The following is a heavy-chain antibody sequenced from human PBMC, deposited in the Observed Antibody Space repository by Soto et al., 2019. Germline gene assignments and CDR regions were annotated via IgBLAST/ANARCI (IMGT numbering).Heavy chain of an antibody. V-gene: IGHV3-48*03. CDR2: ISSSGSTI. J-gene: IGHJ4*02. Sequence: GGSLRLSCAASGFTFISYEMNWVLQAPGKGLEWVSYISSSGSTIYYADSVKGRFTISRDNAKNSLYLQMNRLRAEDTAVYYCARGNWNYFDYWGQGTLVTVSS. CDR1: GFTFISYE. CDR3: ARGNWNYFDY. D-gene: IGHD1-1*01.